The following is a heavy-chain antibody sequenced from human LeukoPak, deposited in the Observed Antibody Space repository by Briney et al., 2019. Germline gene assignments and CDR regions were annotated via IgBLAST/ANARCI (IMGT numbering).Heavy chain of an antibody. CDR2: IDPNSGGT. Sequence: ASVKVSCKASGYTFTSYDINWVRQATGQGLEWMGWIDPNSGGTNYAQKFQGRVTMTRDTSISTAYMVLNRLRSDDTAVYSCAREYYYSSGNYYNRIDYWGQGTLVTVSS. D-gene: IGHD3-10*01. CDR3: AREYYYSSGNYYNRIDY. CDR1: GYTFTSYD. J-gene: IGHJ4*02. V-gene: IGHV1-2*02.